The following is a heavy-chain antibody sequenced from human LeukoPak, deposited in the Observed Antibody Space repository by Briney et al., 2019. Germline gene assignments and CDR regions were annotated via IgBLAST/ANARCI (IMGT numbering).Heavy chain of an antibody. J-gene: IGHJ4*02. V-gene: IGHV4-4*02. Sequence: SGTLSLTCAVSGGSISTYNWWSWVRQPPGQGLEWIGEIFYSGSINYNPSLKSRVTLSLDKSKNQFSLQLSSVTAADTAMYYCARASSGWYGKYFDYWGQGTLVTVSS. CDR2: IFYSGSI. CDR1: GGSISTYNW. CDR3: ARASSGWYGKYFDY. D-gene: IGHD6-19*01.